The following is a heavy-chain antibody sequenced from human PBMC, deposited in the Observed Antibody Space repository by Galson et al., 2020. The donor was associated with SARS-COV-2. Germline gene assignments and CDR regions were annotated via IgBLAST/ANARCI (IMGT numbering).Heavy chain of an antibody. J-gene: IGHJ6*02. V-gene: IGHV1-2*02. Sequence: ASVKVSCKASGYTFTGYYMHWVRQAPGQGLEWMGWINPNSGGTNYAQKFQGRVTMTRDTSISTAYMELSRLRSDDTAVYYCARAPHGFEDIVVVPAAITHYYGMDVWGQGTTVTVSS. CDR1: GYTFTGYY. CDR2: INPNSGGT. CDR3: ARAPHGFEDIVVVPAAITHYYGMDV. D-gene: IGHD2-2*02.